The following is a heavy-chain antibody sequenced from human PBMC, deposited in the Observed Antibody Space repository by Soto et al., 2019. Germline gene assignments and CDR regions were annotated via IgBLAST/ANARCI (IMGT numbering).Heavy chain of an antibody. D-gene: IGHD4-17*01. CDR3: ARADYGDLDY. CDR2: IYYSGST. Sequence: SETLSLTCTVSGGSISSYYWSWIRQPPGKGLEWIGYIYYSGSTNYNPSLKSRVTISGDTSKNQFSLKLSSVTAADTAVYYCARADYGDLDYWGQGTLVTVSS. J-gene: IGHJ4*02. V-gene: IGHV4-59*08. CDR1: GGSISSYY.